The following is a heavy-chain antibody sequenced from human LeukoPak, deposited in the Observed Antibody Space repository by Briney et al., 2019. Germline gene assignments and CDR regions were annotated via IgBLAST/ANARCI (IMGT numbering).Heavy chain of an antibody. CDR3: ARGGESGSYSS. CDR2: ISYDGSNK. V-gene: IGHV3-30*03. J-gene: IGHJ5*02. CDR1: GFTFNSYS. D-gene: IGHD1-26*01. Sequence: GGSLRLSCAASGFTFNSYSMNWVRQAPGKGLEWVAVISYDGSNKYYADSVKGRFTISRDNSKNTLYLQMNSLRAEDTAVYYCARGGESGSYSSWGQGTLVTVSS.